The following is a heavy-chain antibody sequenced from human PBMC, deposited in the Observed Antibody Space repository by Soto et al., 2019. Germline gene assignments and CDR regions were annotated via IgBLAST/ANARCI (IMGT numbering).Heavy chain of an antibody. Sequence: HPGGSLRLSCAAYGFTFSRYPMHWVRQAPGKGLEWVAGISDDGSNIQYADSVKGRLTVSRDDSKSTLYLQMNSLGAEDTAEYFCAREEPHPAPLVFWGQGTQVTVSS. CDR1: GFTFSRYP. CDR3: AREEPHPAPLVF. V-gene: IGHV3-30-3*01. CDR2: ISDDGSNI. J-gene: IGHJ4*02.